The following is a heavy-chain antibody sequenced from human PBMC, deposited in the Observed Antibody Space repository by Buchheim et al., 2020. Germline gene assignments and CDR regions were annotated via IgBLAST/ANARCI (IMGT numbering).Heavy chain of an antibody. D-gene: IGHD4-17*01. CDR1: GFTFSSYG. V-gene: IGHV3-30*18. CDR3: AKERGNYGDYVDDAFDI. Sequence: QVQLVESGGGVVQPGRSLRLSCAASGFTFSSYGMHWVRQAPGKGLEWVAVISYDGSNKYYADSVKGRFTISRDNSKNTLYLQMNSLRAEDTAVYYCAKERGNYGDYVDDAFDIWGQGT. CDR2: ISYDGSNK. J-gene: IGHJ3*02.